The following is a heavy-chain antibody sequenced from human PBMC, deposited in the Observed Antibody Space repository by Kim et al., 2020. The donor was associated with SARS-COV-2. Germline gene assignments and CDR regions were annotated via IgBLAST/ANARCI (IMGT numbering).Heavy chain of an antibody. Sequence: GGSLRLSCAASGFTFDDYAMHWVRQAPGKGLEWVSGISWNSGSIGYADSVKGRFTISRDNAKNSLYLQMNSLRAEDTALYYCAKELRSSGYYSVVWGQGTMVTVSS. CDR3: AKELRSSGYYSVV. D-gene: IGHD3-22*01. CDR2: ISWNSGSI. V-gene: IGHV3-9*01. J-gene: IGHJ3*01. CDR1: GFTFDDYA.